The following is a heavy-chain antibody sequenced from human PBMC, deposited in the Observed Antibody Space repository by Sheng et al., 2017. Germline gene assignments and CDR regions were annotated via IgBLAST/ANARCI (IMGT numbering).Heavy chain of an antibody. CDR1: GFTFSSYG. Sequence: QVQLVESGGGVVQPGRSLRLSCAASGFTFSSYGMHWVRQAPGKGLEWVAVISYDGSNKYYADSVKGRFTISRDNSKNTLYLQMNSLRAEDTAVYYCAKDLDSSSWKTTPDYYYYGMDVWGQGTTVTVSS. CDR2: ISYDGSNK. V-gene: IGHV3-30*18. CDR3: AKDLDSSSWKTTPDYYYYGMDV. J-gene: IGHJ6*02. D-gene: IGHD6-13*01.